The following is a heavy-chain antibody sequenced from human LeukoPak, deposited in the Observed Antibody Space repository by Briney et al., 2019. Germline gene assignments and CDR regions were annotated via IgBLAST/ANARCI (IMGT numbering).Heavy chain of an antibody. CDR2: INHSGST. J-gene: IGHJ5*02. D-gene: IGHD6-6*01. CDR1: GGSFSGYY. Sequence: PSETLSLTCAVDGGSFSGYYWSWIRQPPGKGLEWIGEINHSGSTNYNPSLKSRVTISVDTSKNQFSLKLSSVTAADTAVYYCARGGYAAARPGNWFDPWGRGTLVTVSS. CDR3: ARGGYAAARPGNWFDP. V-gene: IGHV4-34*01.